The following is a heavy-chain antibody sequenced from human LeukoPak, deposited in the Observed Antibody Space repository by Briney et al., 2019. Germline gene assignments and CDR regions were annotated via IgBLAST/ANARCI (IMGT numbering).Heavy chain of an antibody. J-gene: IGHJ4*02. CDR3: ARAESSGSYLSLDY. Sequence: SGTLSLTCAVSGGSISSSYWWSWIRQPPGKGLEWIGYIYYSGSTNYNPSLKSRVTISVDTSKTQFSLKLSSVTAADTAVYYCARAESSGSYLSLDYWGQGTLVTVSS. V-gene: IGHV4-61*01. D-gene: IGHD3-10*01. CDR2: IYYSGST. CDR1: GGSISSSYW.